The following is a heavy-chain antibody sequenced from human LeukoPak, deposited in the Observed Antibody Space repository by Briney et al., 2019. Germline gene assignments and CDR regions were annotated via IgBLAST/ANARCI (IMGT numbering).Heavy chain of an antibody. D-gene: IGHD3-22*01. J-gene: IGHJ4*02. CDR3: ARKAADSSGYYYEGYFDY. V-gene: IGHV4-38-2*01. Sequence: SETLSLTCAVYGGSFSSGYYWCWIRQPPGKVLEWIGSIYHSGSTYYNPSLKSRVTISVDTSKNQFSLKLSSVTAADTAVYYCARKAADSSGYYYEGYFDYWGQGTLVTVSS. CDR1: GGSFSSGYY. CDR2: IYHSGST.